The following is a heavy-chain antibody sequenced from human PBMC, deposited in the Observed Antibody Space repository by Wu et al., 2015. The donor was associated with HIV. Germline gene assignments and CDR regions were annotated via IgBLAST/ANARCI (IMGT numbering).Heavy chain of an antibody. V-gene: IGHV1-69*05. D-gene: IGHD2/OR15-2a*01. CDR2: IIPIFGTA. CDR3: ATSPTSYYYYYGMDV. Sequence: HVHLVQSGAEVKKPGSSVKVSCKASGGTFSSYAISWVRQAPGQGLEWMGGIIPIFGTANYAQKFQGRVTITTDESTSTAYMELSSLRSEDTAVYYCATSPTSYYYYYGMDVWGQGTTVTVSS. J-gene: IGHJ6*02. CDR1: GGTFSSYA.